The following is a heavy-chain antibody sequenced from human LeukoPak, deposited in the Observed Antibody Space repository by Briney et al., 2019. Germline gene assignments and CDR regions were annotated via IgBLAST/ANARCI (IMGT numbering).Heavy chain of an antibody. Sequence: SETLSLTCTVSGGSVSSGSYYWSWIRQPPGKGLEWIGYIYYSGGTNYNPSLKSRVTISVDTSKNQFSLKLSSVTAADTAVYYCASNRAVYGSGSYYPIKYGMDVWGKGTTVTVSS. D-gene: IGHD3-10*01. CDR2: IYYSGGT. CDR1: GGSVSSGSYY. V-gene: IGHV4-61*01. CDR3: ASNRAVYGSGSYYPIKYGMDV. J-gene: IGHJ6*04.